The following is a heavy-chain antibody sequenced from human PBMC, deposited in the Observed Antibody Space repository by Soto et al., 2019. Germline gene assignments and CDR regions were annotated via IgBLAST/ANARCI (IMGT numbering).Heavy chain of an antibody. CDR1: GFTFSSYE. D-gene: IGHD2-2*02. Sequence: EVQLVESGGGLVQPGGSLRLSCEASGFTFSSYEMNWVRQAPGKGLEWVSSISSSGSPVNYADSVKGRFTISRDNAKNSMYLQMNSLRAEDTAVYYCVRSWGVYCSTTRCYSPWFDPWGQGTLVTDSS. V-gene: IGHV3-48*03. J-gene: IGHJ5*02. CDR3: VRSWGVYCSTTRCYSPWFDP. CDR2: ISSSGSPV.